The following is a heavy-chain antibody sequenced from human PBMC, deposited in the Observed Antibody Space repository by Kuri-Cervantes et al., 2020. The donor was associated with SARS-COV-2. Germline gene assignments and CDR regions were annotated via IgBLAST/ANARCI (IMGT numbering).Heavy chain of an antibody. CDR2: INPAGSYT. D-gene: IGHD1/OR15-1a*01. V-gene: IGHV3-74*01. CDR3: ARDRRRQGTRAGLDY. CDR1: GFTFSVHW. J-gene: IGHJ4*02. Sequence: GVLKISCVPSGFTFSVHWIHWGPHAPGKGLVCVSRINPAGSYTNNADSVKGRVTISRDTSKNTLYLQKNGLRAEDTAVHYCARDRRRQGTRAGLDYWGQGALVTVSS.